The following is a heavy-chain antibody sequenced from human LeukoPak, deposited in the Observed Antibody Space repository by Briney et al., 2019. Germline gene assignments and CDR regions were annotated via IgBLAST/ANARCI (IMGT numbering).Heavy chain of an antibody. CDR2: MNPNSGNT. V-gene: IGHV1-8*01. CDR1: GYTFTSYD. CDR3: ARGKEMATISRGFDP. D-gene: IGHD5-24*01. Sequence: ASVKVSCKASGYTFTSYDIDWVRQATGQGLEWMGWMNPNSGNTGYAQKFQGRVTMTRNTSISTAYMELSSLRSEDTAVYYCARGKEMATISRGFDPWGQGTLVTVSS. J-gene: IGHJ5*02.